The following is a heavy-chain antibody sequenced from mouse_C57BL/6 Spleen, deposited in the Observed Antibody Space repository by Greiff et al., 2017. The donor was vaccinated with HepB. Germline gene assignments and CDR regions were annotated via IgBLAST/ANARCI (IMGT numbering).Heavy chain of an antibody. CDR1: GYTFTSYW. V-gene: IGHV1-64*01. CDR2: IHPNSGST. D-gene: IGHD1-1*01. J-gene: IGHJ2*01. Sequence: QVQLQQSGAELARPGASVKLSCKASGYTFTSYWMHWVKQRPGQGLEWIGMIHPNSGSTNYNEKFKSKATLTVDKSSSTAYRQLSSLTSEDSAVYYCARFITTVVAPFDYWGQGTTLTVSS. CDR3: ARFITTVVAPFDY.